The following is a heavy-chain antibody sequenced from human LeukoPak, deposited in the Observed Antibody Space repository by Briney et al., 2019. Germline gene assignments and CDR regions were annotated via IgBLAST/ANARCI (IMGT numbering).Heavy chain of an antibody. CDR2: IYSGGST. D-gene: IGHD1-26*01. CDR1: GFTVSSNY. V-gene: IGHV3-53*01. Sequence: GGSLRLSCAASGFTVSSNYMSWVRQAPGKGLEWVSVIYSGGSTYYADSVKGRFTISRDISKNTLYLQMNSLRAEDTAVYYCAKVGSYSYYYYYMDVWGKGTTVTVSS. J-gene: IGHJ6*03. CDR3: AKVGSYSYYYYYMDV.